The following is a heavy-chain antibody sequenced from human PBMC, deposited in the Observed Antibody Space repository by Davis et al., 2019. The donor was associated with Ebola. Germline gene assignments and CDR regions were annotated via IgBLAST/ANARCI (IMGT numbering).Heavy chain of an antibody. CDR3: ARDVGSSGWYNYYYGMDV. V-gene: IGHV1-69*06. J-gene: IGHJ6*02. Sequence: SVKVSCKASGGTFSSYAISWVRQAPGQGLEWMGGIIPIFGTANYAQKFQGRVTITADKSTSTAYMELSSLRSEDTAVYYCARDVGSSGWYNYYYGMDVWGQGTTVTVSS. CDR1: GGTFSSYA. CDR2: IIPIFGTA. D-gene: IGHD6-19*01.